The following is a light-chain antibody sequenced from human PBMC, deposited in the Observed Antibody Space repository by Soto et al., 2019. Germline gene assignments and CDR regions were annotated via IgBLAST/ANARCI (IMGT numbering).Light chain of an antibody. J-gene: IGKJ5*01. CDR3: QQYTQWPIT. CDR1: QTIGRN. V-gene: IGKV3-15*01. Sequence: EIVMRQSPETVSLCPGETATLSCRASQTIGRNYLAWYQQKPGQVPRLLIYGISTRATDIPARFSGSGSGTEFTLTISSLLSEDFAVYYCQQYTQWPITFGQGTRLEIK. CDR2: GIS.